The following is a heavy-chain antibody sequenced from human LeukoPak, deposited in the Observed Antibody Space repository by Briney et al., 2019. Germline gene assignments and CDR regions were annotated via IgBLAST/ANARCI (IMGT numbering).Heavy chain of an antibody. J-gene: IGHJ4*02. V-gene: IGHV4-30-4*01. CDR1: GGSISSGDYY. CDR3: ARSNTQVLRYFDWLSEGDGGRFDY. CDR2: IYYSGST. D-gene: IGHD3-9*01. Sequence: PSETLSLTCTVSGGSISSGDYYWSWIRQPPGKGLEWIGYIYYSGSTYYNPSLKSRVTISVDTSKNQFSLKLSSVTAADTAVYYCARSNTQVLRYFDWLSEGDGGRFDYWGQGTLVTVSS.